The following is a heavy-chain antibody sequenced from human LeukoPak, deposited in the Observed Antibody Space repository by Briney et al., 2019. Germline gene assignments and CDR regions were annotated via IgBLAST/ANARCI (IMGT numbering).Heavy chain of an antibody. CDR2: IKQDGSEK. CDR1: GFTFSSYW. D-gene: IGHD1-14*01. Sequence: GGSLRLSCAASGFTFSSYWMSWVRQAPGKGLEWVANIKQDGSEKYYVDSVKSRFTISRDNAKNSLYLQMNSLRAEDTAVYYCARDNRLLGPRPFDYWGQGTLVTVSS. CDR3: ARDNRLLGPRPFDY. V-gene: IGHV3-7*01. J-gene: IGHJ4*02.